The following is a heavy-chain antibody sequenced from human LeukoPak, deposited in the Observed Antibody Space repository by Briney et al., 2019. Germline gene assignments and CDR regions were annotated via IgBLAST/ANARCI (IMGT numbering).Heavy chain of an antibody. J-gene: IGHJ4*02. Sequence: GESLRLSCAASGFTFNTYAMNWVRQAPGKGLEWLSYIGSNGDDKLYADSVKGRFTISRDDAKNSVYLQMNILRDEDTALYYCARDLDGDEDFDYWGQGTLVTVSS. D-gene: IGHD5-24*01. V-gene: IGHV3-21*01. CDR2: IGSNGDDK. CDR3: ARDLDGDEDFDY. CDR1: GFTFNTYA.